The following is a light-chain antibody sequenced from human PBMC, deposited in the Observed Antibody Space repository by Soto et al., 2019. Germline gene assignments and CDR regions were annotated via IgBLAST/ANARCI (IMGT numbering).Light chain of an antibody. Sequence: QSVLTQPPSAYGSPGQSVTLSCTGTSSDVGGYNYVSWYQQHTGKAPKLMIYDVTDRPSGVPERFSGSKSGNTASLTVSGLQAEDEAEYYCSSYAVINNHVVFGGGAKRTVL. CDR2: DVT. J-gene: IGLJ2*01. CDR3: SSYAVINNHVV. V-gene: IGLV2-8*01. CDR1: SSDVGGYNY.